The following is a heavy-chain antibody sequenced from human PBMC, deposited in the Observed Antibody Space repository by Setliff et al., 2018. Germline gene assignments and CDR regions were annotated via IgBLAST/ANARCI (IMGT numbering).Heavy chain of an antibody. CDR1: GFTFSSYS. Sequence: GGSLRLSCAASGFTFSSYSMNWVRQAPGKGLEWVSSIGDSDNYYADSVKGRFTISRDNAKNSVYLQMNSLTADDTAVYYCARDSGSGGNFDYWGQGTLVTVSS. CDR3: ARDSGSGGNFDY. V-gene: IGHV3-21*01. D-gene: IGHD6-25*01. J-gene: IGHJ4*02. CDR2: IGDSDN.